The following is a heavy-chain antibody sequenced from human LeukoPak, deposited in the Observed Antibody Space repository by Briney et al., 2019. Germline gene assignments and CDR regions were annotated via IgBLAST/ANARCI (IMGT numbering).Heavy chain of an antibody. CDR2: IYYSGNT. D-gene: IGHD6-6*01. Sequence: PETLSLTCTVSGGSISSSGSYWGWIRQPPGKGLEWIGSIYYSGNTYNPSLKSRVTISVDTSKNQFSLNLTSVNAADTAVYYCARVMAARREDLNWFDPWGQGTLVTVSS. V-gene: IGHV4-39*07. J-gene: IGHJ5*02. CDR1: GGSISSSGSY. CDR3: ARVMAARREDLNWFDP.